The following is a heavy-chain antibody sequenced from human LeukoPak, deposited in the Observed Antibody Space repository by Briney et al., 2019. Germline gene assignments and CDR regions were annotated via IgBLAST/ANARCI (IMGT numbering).Heavy chain of an antibody. J-gene: IGHJ6*03. Sequence: ASVKVSCKASGYTFTRYYMHWVRQAPGQGLEWMGWINPNSGGTNYAQKFQGRVTMTRDTSISTAYMGLSRLRSDDTAVYYCAGSRDVRELYYYYMDVWGKGTTVTGSS. V-gene: IGHV1-2*02. D-gene: IGHD1-7*01. CDR2: INPNSGGT. CDR3: AGSRDVRELYYYYMDV. CDR1: GYTFTRYY.